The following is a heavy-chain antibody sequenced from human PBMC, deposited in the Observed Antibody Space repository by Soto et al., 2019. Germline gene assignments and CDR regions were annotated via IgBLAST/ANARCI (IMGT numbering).Heavy chain of an antibody. V-gene: IGHV4-59*12. CDR2: IYYSGSS. CDR1: GASIRNYF. CDR3: ATYDFDGGSNRFDH. J-gene: IGHJ5*02. D-gene: IGHD3-3*01. Sequence: QVLLQESGPRLVKPSETLSLSCTISGASIRNYFWSWLRQPPGKGLEWIGQIYYSGSSNYNSSLKSPATISIHLSKSQFSLQLTSVTAAATAFYYCATYDFDGGSNRFDHWGQGSLVTVSS.